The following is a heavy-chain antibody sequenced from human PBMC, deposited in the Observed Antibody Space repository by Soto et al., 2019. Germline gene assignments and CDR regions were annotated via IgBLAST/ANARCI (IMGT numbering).Heavy chain of an antibody. CDR2: ISGSGGST. V-gene: IGHV3-23*01. CDR3: AKDSAYYYDSSSHYFDY. CDR1: GFTFSSYA. Sequence: GSLRLSCAASGFTFSSYAMSWVRQAPGKGLEWVSAISGSGGSTYYADSVKGRFTISRDNSKNTLYLQMNSLRAEDTAVYYCAKDSAYYYDSSSHYFDYWGQGTLVTVSS. D-gene: IGHD3-22*01. J-gene: IGHJ4*02.